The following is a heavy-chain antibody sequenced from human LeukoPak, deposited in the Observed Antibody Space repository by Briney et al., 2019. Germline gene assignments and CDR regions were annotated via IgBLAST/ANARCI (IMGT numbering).Heavy chain of an antibody. D-gene: IGHD3-10*01. CDR1: GGTFSSYA. J-gene: IGHJ4*02. CDR3: ARGGSGSPVVSGDY. V-gene: IGHV1-46*01. CDR2: IDPSGGST. Sequence: ASVKVSCKASGGTFSSYAISWVRQAPGQGLEWMGIIDPSGGSTSYAQKFQGRVTMTRDTSTSTVYMELSSLRSEDTAVYYCARGGSGSPVVSGDYWGQGTLVTVSS.